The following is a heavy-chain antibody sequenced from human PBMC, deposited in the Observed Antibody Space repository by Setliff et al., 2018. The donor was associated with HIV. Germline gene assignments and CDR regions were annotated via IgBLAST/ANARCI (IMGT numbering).Heavy chain of an antibody. D-gene: IGHD1-26*01. V-gene: IGHV1-69*13. Sequence: SVKVSCKASGGTFSSYAISWVRQAPGQGLEWMGGIIPIFGTANYAQKFQGRVTITADESTSTVYMELRSLRSDDTAVYYCARDSEEWELLVYFQHWGQGTLVTVSS. CDR2: IIPIFGTA. CDR3: ARDSEEWELLVYFQH. J-gene: IGHJ1*01. CDR1: GGTFSSYA.